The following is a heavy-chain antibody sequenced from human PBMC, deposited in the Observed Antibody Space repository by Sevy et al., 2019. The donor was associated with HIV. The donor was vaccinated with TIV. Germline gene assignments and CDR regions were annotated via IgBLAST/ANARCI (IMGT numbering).Heavy chain of an antibody. Sequence: GSLRLSCAASGFTFSKYSMSWVRQPPGKGLEWVSTLSFGCGEINYADSVKGRFTISRDNSKSSVYLQMNNLRPEDTAWYYGAGERCTKPHDYWGQGTLVTVSS. CDR3: AGERCTKPHDY. J-gene: IGHJ4*02. V-gene: IGHV3-23*01. CDR2: LSFGCGEI. CDR1: GFTFSKYS. D-gene: IGHD2-8*01.